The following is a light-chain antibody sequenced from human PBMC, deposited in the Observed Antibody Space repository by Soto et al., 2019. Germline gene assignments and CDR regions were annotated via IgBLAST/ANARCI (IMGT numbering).Light chain of an antibody. J-gene: IGLJ2*01. CDR1: SSDVGGYNY. Sequence: QSALTQPASVSGSPGQSITISCTGTSSDVGGYNYVSCYQQHTGKAPKLMIYDVSNRPSGVSNRFSGSKSGNTASLTISGLQAEDEADYYCSSYTSSSTLVVFGGGTKVTVL. CDR3: SSYTSSSTLVV. V-gene: IGLV2-14*01. CDR2: DVS.